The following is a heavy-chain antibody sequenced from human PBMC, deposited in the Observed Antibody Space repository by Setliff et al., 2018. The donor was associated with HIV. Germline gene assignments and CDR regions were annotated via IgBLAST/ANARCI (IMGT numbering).Heavy chain of an antibody. CDR3: ARSTPSVGYISEH. V-gene: IGHV4-59*01. CDR1: GVSISAYF. J-gene: IGHJ4*02. Sequence: SETLSLTCAVSGVSISAYFWSWIRQSPERGLEWIGYIDNSGNTNYSPSLKSRITISRDTSKNQFSLKLNSVTAADAAVYYCARSTPSVGYISEHWGQGTLVTVSS. D-gene: IGHD5-12*01. CDR2: IDNSGNT.